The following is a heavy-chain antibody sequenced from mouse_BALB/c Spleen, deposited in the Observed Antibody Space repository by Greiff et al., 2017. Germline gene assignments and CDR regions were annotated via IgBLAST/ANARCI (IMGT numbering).Heavy chain of an antibody. Sequence: EVKLMESGPELVKPGASVKIPCKASGYTFTDYNMDWVKQSHGKSLEWIGDINPNNGGTIYNQKFKGKATLTVDKSSSTAYMELRSLTSEDTAVYYCARWAYYGIPYWYFDVWGAGTTVTVSS. CDR1: GYTFTDYN. D-gene: IGHD2-10*01. CDR2: INPNNGGT. CDR3: ARWAYYGIPYWYFDV. V-gene: IGHV1-18*01. J-gene: IGHJ1*01.